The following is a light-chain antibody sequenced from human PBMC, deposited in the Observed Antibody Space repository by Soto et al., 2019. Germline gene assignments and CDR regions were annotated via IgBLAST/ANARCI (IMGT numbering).Light chain of an antibody. CDR2: AAS. CDR1: QSISSY. J-gene: IGKJ3*01. V-gene: IGKV1-39*01. CDR3: QQSYSTHRA. Sequence: DIQMTQSPSSLSASVGDRVTITCRASQSISSYLNWYQQKPGKAPKLLIYAASSLQSGVPSRFSGSGSGTDFTISLSSLQPEDFATYYCQQSYSTHRAFGPGTKVDIK.